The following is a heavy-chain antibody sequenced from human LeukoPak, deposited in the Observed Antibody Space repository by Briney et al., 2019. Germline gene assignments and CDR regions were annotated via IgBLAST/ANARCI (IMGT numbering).Heavy chain of an antibody. CDR3: ARGAAQDYGDYGMEDYYYYYYMDV. J-gene: IGHJ6*03. Sequence: PGGSLRLSCAASGFTFSRFGMHWVRQVPGKGLEWVAVISYGGSNKYYADSVKGRFTISRDNAKNSLYLQMNSLRAEDTAVYYCARGAAQDYGDYGMEDYYYYYYMDVWGKGTTVTVSS. CDR1: GFTFSRFG. D-gene: IGHD4-17*01. V-gene: IGHV3-30*03. CDR2: ISYGGSNK.